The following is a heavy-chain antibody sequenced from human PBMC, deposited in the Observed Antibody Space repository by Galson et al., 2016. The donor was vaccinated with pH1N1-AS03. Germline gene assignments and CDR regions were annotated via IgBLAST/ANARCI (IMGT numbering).Heavy chain of an antibody. Sequence: SLRLSCAASGFTFNHYSMNWVRRAPGKGLEWVSYISSDSTTIYYADSVKDRFTISRDNAKNSLYLQINSLKAEDTAIYYCARTGGAYFGSAFDIWGQGTMVTVSS. D-gene: IGHD2/OR15-2a*01. CDR1: GFTFNHYS. CDR2: ISSDSTTI. V-gene: IGHV3-48*04. CDR3: ARTGGAYFGSAFDI. J-gene: IGHJ3*02.